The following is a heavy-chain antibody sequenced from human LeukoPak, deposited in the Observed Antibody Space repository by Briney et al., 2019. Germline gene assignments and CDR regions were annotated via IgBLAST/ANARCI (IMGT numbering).Heavy chain of an antibody. CDR2: IYPGDSDT. D-gene: IGHD3-10*01. V-gene: IGHV5-51*01. CDR3: ARRVYYGSGNYYNSLYIGFDY. J-gene: IGHJ4*02. CDR1: GYSFTSYW. Sequence: GESLKISCKGSGYSFTSYWIGWVRQMPGKGLEWMGIIYPGDSDTRYSPSFQGQVTISADKSISTAYLQWSSLKASDTAMYYCARRVYYGSGNYYNSLYIGFDYWGQGTLVTVSS.